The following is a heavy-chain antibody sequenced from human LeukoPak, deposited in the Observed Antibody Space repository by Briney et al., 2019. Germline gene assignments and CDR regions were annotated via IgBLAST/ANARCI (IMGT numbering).Heavy chain of an antibody. V-gene: IGHV5-51*01. Sequence: GESLKISCKGSGYSFTSYWIGWVRQMPGKGREWMGIIYPGDADTRYSPSFQGQVTISADKSISTAYLQWRSLKASDTAMYYCARLIFGGNTGIDYWGQGTLVTVSS. CDR2: IYPGDADT. CDR3: ARLIFGGNTGIDY. J-gene: IGHJ4*02. D-gene: IGHD3-3*01. CDR1: GYSFTSYW.